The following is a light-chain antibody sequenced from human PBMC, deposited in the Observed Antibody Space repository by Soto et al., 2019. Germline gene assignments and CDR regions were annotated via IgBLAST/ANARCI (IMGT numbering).Light chain of an antibody. CDR3: QQYGSSPPYT. Sequence: EIVLTQSPGTLSLSPGESATLSCRASQTFSFTYLAWYQQKPGQAPRLLIYDASIRATGIPDRFSGSGSGTAVTLTISSREPEDFAVYYCQQYGSSPPYTFGQGTKLEIK. J-gene: IGKJ2*01. CDR2: DAS. CDR1: QTFSFTY. V-gene: IGKV3-20*01.